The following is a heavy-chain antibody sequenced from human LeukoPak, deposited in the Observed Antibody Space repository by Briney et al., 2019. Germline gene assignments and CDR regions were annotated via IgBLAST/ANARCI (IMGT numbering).Heavy chain of an antibody. Sequence: SETLSLTCAVYGGSFSGYYWSWIRQPPGKGLEWIGEINHSGSTYYNPSLKSPVTISVDTSKNQLSLTLRSVTAADTAVYYCPRWGDLYCTNGVCSPYNWFDPWGQGTLVTVSS. V-gene: IGHV4-34*01. CDR2: INHSGST. J-gene: IGHJ5*02. CDR3: PRWGDLYCTNGVCSPYNWFDP. D-gene: IGHD2-8*01. CDR1: GGSFSGYY.